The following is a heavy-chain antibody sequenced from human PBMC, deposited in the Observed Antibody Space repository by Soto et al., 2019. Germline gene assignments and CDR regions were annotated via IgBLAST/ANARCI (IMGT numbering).Heavy chain of an antibody. CDR1: GFIFSSYS. Sequence: AGGSLRLSCAASGFIFSSYSMNWVRQAPGKGLEWVSYISFTSSTIFYADSVRGRFTISRDNAKNSLYLQMNTLRDEDTAVYYCARDNGMAGSFDPWGQGTLVTVS. CDR3: ARDNGMAGSFDP. D-gene: IGHD2-8*01. J-gene: IGHJ5*02. CDR2: ISFTSSTI. V-gene: IGHV3-48*02.